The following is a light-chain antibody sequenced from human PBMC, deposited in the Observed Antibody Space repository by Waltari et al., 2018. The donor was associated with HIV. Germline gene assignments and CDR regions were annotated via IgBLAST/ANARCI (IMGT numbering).Light chain of an antibody. CDR3: SLYTGTTNVL. Sequence: QSALTQPTPVSGSPGQSVTISCTVSSSDVGSNTRVSWYKQPPGTAPKLIIYEVKNRPSGVPDRFSGSQSGNTASLTISGLQAEDEADYYCSLYTGTTNVLFGGGTKLTVL. V-gene: IGLV2-18*01. CDR2: EVK. J-gene: IGLJ2*01. CDR1: SSDVGSNTR.